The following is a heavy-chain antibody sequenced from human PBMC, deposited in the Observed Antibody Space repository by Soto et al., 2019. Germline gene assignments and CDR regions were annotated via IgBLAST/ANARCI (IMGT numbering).Heavy chain of an antibody. CDR3: AKAPFDGGNTFAEYFQH. CDR2: ITYDGSNK. V-gene: IGHV3-30*18. J-gene: IGHJ1*01. D-gene: IGHD2-15*01. CDR1: GFTFSSYG. Sequence: QVQLVESGGGVVQPGRSLRLSCAASGFTFSSYGMHWVRQAPGKGLEWVAVITYDGSNKYYADSVKGRFTISRDNSKNTLYLQMNSLRAEDTAVYYCAKAPFDGGNTFAEYFQHWGQGTLVTVSS.